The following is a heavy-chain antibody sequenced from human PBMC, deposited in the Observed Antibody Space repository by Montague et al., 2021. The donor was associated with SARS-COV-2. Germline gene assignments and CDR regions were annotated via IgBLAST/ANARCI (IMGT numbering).Heavy chain of an antibody. CDR2: IYYSGST. CDR1: GGSISSGGYY. CDR3: ARASGKKTIFGVVISYFDY. J-gene: IGHJ4*02. Sequence: TLSLTCTVSGGSISSGGYYWSWIRQHPGKGLEWIEYIYYSGSTYYNPSLKSRVTISVDTSKNQFSLKLSSVTAADTAVYYCARASGKKTIFGVVISYFDYWGQGTLVTVSS. V-gene: IGHV4-31*03. D-gene: IGHD3-3*01.